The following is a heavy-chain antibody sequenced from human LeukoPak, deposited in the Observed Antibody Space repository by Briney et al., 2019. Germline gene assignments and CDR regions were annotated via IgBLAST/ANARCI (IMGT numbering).Heavy chain of an antibody. CDR2: ISYDGSNK. Sequence: GGSLRLSCAASGFTFSSYAMHWVRQAPGKGPEWVAVISYDGSNKYYADSVKGRFTISRDNSKNTLYLQMNSLRAEDTAVYYCARDERWGQGTLVTVSS. CDR3: ARDER. J-gene: IGHJ4*02. V-gene: IGHV3-30*04. CDR1: GFTFSSYA.